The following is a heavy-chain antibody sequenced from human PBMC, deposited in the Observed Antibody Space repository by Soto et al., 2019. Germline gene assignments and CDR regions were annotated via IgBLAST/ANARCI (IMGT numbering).Heavy chain of an antibody. J-gene: IGHJ5*02. D-gene: IGHD2-2*01. CDR3: ARLVRYCSSTSCARSWFHP. CDR2: IFSNDEK. CDR1: GFSLSNARMG. V-gene: IGHV2-26*01. Sequence: SGPTLVNPTQPLTLTCTVSGFSLSNARMGVSWIRQPPGKALEWLAHIFSNDEKSYSTSLKSRLTIYKDTSKSQVVLTMTNMDPVDTATYYCARLVRYCSSTSCARSWFHPWGQGTLVTVSS.